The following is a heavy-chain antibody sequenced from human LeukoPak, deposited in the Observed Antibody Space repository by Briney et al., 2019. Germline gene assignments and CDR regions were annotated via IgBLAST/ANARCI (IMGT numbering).Heavy chain of an antibody. CDR1: GFTFRSYW. V-gene: IGHV3-74*01. CDR3: AKGGAQKPPAYYYYYMDV. J-gene: IGHJ6*03. CDR2: INSDGSST. Sequence: GGSLRLSCAASGFTFRSYWMHWVRQAPGKGLVWVSRINSDGSSTSYADSVKGRFTISRGNSKNTLYLQMNSLRAEDTAVYYCAKGGAQKPPAYYYYYMDVWGKGTTVTVSS.